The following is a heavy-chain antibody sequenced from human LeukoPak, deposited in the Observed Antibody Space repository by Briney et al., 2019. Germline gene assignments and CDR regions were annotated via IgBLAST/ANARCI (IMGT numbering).Heavy chain of an antibody. CDR1: GGSISSRHCY. D-gene: IGHD3-22*01. CDR2: IFYSGST. V-gene: IGHV4-39*01. Sequence: PSETLPLTCTVSGGSISSRHCYWGWIRQPPGKGLEWIGSIFYSGSTYYNPSLKSRVTISVDTSKNQFSLKLTSVTAADTAVYYCARLDNSGYYFIDYWGQGTLVTVSS. CDR3: ARLDNSGYYFIDY. J-gene: IGHJ4*02.